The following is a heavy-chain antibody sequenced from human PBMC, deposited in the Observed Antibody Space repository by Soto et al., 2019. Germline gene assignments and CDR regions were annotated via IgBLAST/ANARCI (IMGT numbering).Heavy chain of an antibody. D-gene: IGHD3-9*01. CDR1: GFTFSSSS. CDR2: ISSSSSTI. J-gene: IGHJ5*02. CDR3: ARDGTVLRYFDWLYNWFDP. V-gene: IGHV3-48*01. Sequence: GGSLRLSCAAAGFTFSSSSMNWVRQAPGKGLEWVSYISSSSSTIYYADSVKGRFTISRDNAKNSLYLQMNSLRAEDTAVYYCARDGTVLRYFDWLYNWFDPWGQGTLVTVSS.